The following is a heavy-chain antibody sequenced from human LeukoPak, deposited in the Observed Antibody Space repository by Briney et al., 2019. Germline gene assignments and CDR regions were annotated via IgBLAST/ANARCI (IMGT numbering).Heavy chain of an antibody. J-gene: IGHJ4*02. CDR1: GFSFSNAW. CDR3: TTEVGGEGY. V-gene: IGHV3-15*01. Sequence: GESLRLSCAASGFSFSNAWMSWVRQAPGKGLEWVGRIRGKTDRGTGDYAAPVKGRFTISRDDSTNTVHLQMNSLKTEDTAVYYCTTEVGGEGYWGQGTLVTVSS. D-gene: IGHD7-27*01. CDR2: IRGKTDRGTG.